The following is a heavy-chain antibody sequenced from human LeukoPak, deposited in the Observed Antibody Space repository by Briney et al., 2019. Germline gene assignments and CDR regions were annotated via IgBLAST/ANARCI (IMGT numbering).Heavy chain of an antibody. Sequence: GGSLRLSCAASGFTFSSYGMSWIRDAPGKGLEWVSAISGSGGSTYYADSVKGRFTISRDNSKTTLYLQMNSLRAEDTALYYCAKDRFYSGSPRAFDIWGQGTMVTVSS. D-gene: IGHD1-26*01. V-gene: IGHV3-23*01. CDR1: GFTFSSYG. CDR2: ISGSGGST. J-gene: IGHJ3*02. CDR3: AKDRFYSGSPRAFDI.